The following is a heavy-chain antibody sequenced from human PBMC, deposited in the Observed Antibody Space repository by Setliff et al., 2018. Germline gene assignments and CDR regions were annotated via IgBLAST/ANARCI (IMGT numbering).Heavy chain of an antibody. Sequence: SETLSLTCTVSGDSISNYYWNWIRQPAGKGLEWIGRIYVTESTKYNPSLKSRVTLSIDTSKNQFSLKMTSVTAADTALYYCAGTPARGTTWLSPFDFWGQGILVTVS. CDR2: IYVTEST. J-gene: IGHJ4*02. V-gene: IGHV4-4*07. CDR3: AGTPARGTTWLSPFDF. D-gene: IGHD3-9*01. CDR1: GDSISNYY.